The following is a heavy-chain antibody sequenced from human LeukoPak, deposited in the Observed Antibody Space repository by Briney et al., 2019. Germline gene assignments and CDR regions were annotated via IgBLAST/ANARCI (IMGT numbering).Heavy chain of an antibody. J-gene: IGHJ4*02. CDR3: ARAVSGRFDY. Sequence: SETLSLTCTVSGGSISSYYWSWIRQPPGKGLGWIAYISDIGSTNYNPSLKSRVTISLDTSKNQFSLKLSSVTAADTAIYYCARAVSGRFDYWGQGTLVTVSS. V-gene: IGHV4-59*08. D-gene: IGHD6-19*01. CDR1: GGSISSYY. CDR2: ISDIGST.